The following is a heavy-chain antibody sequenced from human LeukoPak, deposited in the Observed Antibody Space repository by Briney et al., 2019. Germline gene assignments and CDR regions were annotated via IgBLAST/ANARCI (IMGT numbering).Heavy chain of an antibody. CDR1: GFTFSSYG. CDR3: AEDRIAVAGTPGY. CDR2: ISYDGSNK. D-gene: IGHD6-19*01. V-gene: IGHV3-30*18. Sequence: PGRSLRLSCAASGFTFSSYGMHWVRQAPGKGLEWVAVISYDGSNKYYADSVKGRFTISRDNSKNTLYLQMNSLRAEDTAVYYCAEDRIAVAGTPGYWGQGTLVTVSS. J-gene: IGHJ4*02.